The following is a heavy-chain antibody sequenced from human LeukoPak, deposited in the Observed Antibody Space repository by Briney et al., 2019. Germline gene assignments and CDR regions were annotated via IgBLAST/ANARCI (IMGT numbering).Heavy chain of an antibody. CDR2: INPNSGGT. V-gene: IGHV1-2*06. CDR1: GYTFTGYY. D-gene: IGHD3-3*01. CDR3: ARVSTLDWDDY. Sequence: ASVKVSCKASGYTFTGYYMHWVRQAPGQGLEWMGRINPNSGGTNYAQKFQGRVTMTRDTSISTAYMQLSRLRSDDTAVYSYARVSTLDWDDYWGQGTLVTVSS. J-gene: IGHJ4*02.